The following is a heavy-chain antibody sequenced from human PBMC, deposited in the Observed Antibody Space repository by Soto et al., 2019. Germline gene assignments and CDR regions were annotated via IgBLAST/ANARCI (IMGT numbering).Heavy chain of an antibody. Sequence: SETPSLTCTVSGATISSGGFYWSWIRQRPGKGLEWIGHIYYTGSTYYNPSLNSRVTISVDMSRNQFSLKLRSVTAADTAKYYCAKDMGNGGSCYSFRCDYYGMDVWGQGTTVTVSS. D-gene: IGHD2-15*01. CDR1: GATISSGGFY. V-gene: IGHV4-31*03. CDR2: IYYTGST. CDR3: AKDMGNGGSCYSFRCDYYGMDV. J-gene: IGHJ6*02.